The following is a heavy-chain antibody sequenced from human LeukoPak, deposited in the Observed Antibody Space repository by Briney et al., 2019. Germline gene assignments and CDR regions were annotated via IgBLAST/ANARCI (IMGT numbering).Heavy chain of an antibody. CDR2: IAYDGSNT. Sequence: GRPLRLSCTVSGFTFSTYAMHWVRQAPGKGLEWVAVIAYDGSNTYYLDSVKGRFTISRDNSENTLYLQMNSLRAEDTAVYYCAKDIGSTSLYNWFDPWGQGTLVTVSS. J-gene: IGHJ5*02. CDR3: AKDIGSTSLYNWFDP. D-gene: IGHD2-2*01. V-gene: IGHV3-33*03. CDR1: GFTFSTYA.